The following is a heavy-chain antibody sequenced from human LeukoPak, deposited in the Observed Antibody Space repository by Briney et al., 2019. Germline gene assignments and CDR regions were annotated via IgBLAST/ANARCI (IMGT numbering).Heavy chain of an antibody. V-gene: IGHV3-23*01. CDR1: GFTFDDYG. J-gene: IGHJ4*02. Sequence: GGSLRLSCAASGFTFDDYGMNWVRQAPGKGLEWVSGISPSGDITYYADSVKGRFTISRDNSKNTLYLEVISLTAEDTAVYYCAKDDAWIRFGEWSQGTLVTVSS. D-gene: IGHD3-10*01. CDR2: ISPSGDIT. CDR3: AKDDAWIRFGE.